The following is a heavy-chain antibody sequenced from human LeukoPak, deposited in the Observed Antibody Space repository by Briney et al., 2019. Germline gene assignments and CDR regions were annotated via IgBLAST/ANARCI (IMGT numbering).Heavy chain of an antibody. D-gene: IGHD6-19*01. J-gene: IGHJ4*02. CDR2: IKEDGSKK. Sequence: PGGSLRLSCAASGFTFTSYSMNWVRQAPGKGLEWVANIKEDGSKKQYVDAVKGRFTISRDNAKNLLYLEMNSLRAEDTAVYYCTRTGYSSNSLDYWGQGTLVTVSS. CDR3: TRTGYSSNSLDY. CDR1: GFTFTSYS. V-gene: IGHV3-7*03.